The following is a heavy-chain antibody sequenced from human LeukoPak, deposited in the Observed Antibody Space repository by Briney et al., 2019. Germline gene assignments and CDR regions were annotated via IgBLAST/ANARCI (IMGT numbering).Heavy chain of an antibody. CDR3: AKFGDMGFDY. V-gene: IGHV3-9*01. CDR2: ISWNSGSI. J-gene: IGHJ4*02. Sequence: SGGSLRLSCAAPGFTFDDYAMPGVRQAPGKGLEWVSGISWNSGSIGYADSVKGRFTISRDNAKNSLYLQMNSLRAEDTALYYCAKFGDMGFDYWGQGTLVTVSS. CDR1: GFTFDDYA. D-gene: IGHD3-9*01.